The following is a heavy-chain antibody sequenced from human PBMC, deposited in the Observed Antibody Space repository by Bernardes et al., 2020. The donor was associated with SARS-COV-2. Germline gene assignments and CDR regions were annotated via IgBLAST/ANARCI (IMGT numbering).Heavy chain of an antibody. CDR3: ERGGRTTVTY. D-gene: IGHD4-17*01. J-gene: IGHJ4*02. Sequence: SETLSLTRAVYGGSFSGYYWSWIRQPPGKGLEWIGEINHSGSTNYNPSLKSRVTISVDTSKNQFSLKLSSVTAADTAVYYCERGGRTTVTYWGQGTLVTVSS. V-gene: IGHV4-34*01. CDR2: INHSGST. CDR1: GGSFSGYY.